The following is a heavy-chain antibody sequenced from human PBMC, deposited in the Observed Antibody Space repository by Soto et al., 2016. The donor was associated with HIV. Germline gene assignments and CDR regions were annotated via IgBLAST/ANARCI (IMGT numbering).Heavy chain of an antibody. V-gene: IGHV3-23*01. D-gene: IGHD3-3*02. CDR1: GFTFSSYA. Sequence: EVQLLESGGGLVQPGGSLRLSCAASGFTFSSYAMSWVRQAPGRGLEWVSAISGSGGSTYYADSVKGRFTISRDNSKNTLYLQMNSLRAEDTAVYYCARFAFLYYYYMDVWGKGTTVTVSS. CDR2: ISGSGGST. J-gene: IGHJ6*03. CDR3: ARFAFLYYYYMDV.